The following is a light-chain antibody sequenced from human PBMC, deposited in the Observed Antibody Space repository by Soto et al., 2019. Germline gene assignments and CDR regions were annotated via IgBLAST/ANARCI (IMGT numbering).Light chain of an antibody. V-gene: IGKV1-39*01. CDR3: QQSYSNPT. CDR2: AAS. CDR1: QNIITY. J-gene: IGKJ1*01. Sequence: DVQLTQSPSSLSVFVGDSATVTCRASQNIITYLHWYHQKPGEAPTLLINAASTLQSGVPSRFSGSGSGTDFTLTINSLQPEDVGTYYCQQSYSNPTFGQGTTVEIK.